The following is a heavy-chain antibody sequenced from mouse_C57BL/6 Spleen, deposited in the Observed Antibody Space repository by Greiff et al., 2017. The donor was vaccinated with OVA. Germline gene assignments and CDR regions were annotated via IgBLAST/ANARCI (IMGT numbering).Heavy chain of an antibody. CDR3: ARGEYDYGFAY. J-gene: IGHJ3*01. CDR1: GYAFSSYW. CDR2: INPSNGGT. D-gene: IGHD2-4*01. Sequence: QVQLKESGAELVKPGASVKISCKASGYAFSSYWMNWVKQRPGKGLEWIGNINPSNGGTNYNEKFKSKATLTVDKSSSTAYMQLSSLTSEDSAVYYCARGEYDYGFAYWGQGTLVTVSA. V-gene: IGHV1-80*01.